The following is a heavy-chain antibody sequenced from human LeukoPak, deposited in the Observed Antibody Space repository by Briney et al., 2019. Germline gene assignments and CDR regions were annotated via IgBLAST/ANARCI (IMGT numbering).Heavy chain of an antibody. J-gene: IGHJ4*02. V-gene: IGHV3-23*01. CDR2: ISDSDGST. CDR3: AKEVIGSHFDF. Sequence: GGSLRLSCAACGFTFSSYAMSWVRQAPGQGLEWVSAISDSDGSTNYADSVKGRFAISRDNSKNTLYLQMNSLRAEDTAVYYCAKEVIGSHFDFWGQGTLVTVSS. D-gene: IGHD1-26*01. CDR1: GFTFSSYA.